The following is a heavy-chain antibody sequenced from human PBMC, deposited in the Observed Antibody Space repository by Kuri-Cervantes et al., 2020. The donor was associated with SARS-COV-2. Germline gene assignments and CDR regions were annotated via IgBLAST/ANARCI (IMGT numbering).Heavy chain of an antibody. D-gene: IGHD4/OR15-4a*01. V-gene: IGHV1-2*04. CDR1: GYTFTDYY. CDR3: ARGKGVGGHMVLFQWRGAGPLDF. CDR2: INLNSGGT. Sequence: ASGKVSCKASGYTFTDYYMRWVRQARGQGLEWRGWINLNSGGTNYAKKFQGWVAMTGDTSRSTSNMELSRWSSDDTAVYYCARGKGVGGHMVLFQWRGAGPLDFWGQGTLVTVSS. J-gene: IGHJ4*02.